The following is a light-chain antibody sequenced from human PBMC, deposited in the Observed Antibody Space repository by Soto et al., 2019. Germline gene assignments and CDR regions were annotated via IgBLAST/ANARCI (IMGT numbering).Light chain of an antibody. Sequence: QSALTQPRSVSGSPGQSVTISCTGSSSDVGGYNYVSWHQHHPGKAPKLIIYDVRKRPSGVPNRFSGSKSGNTASLTISGLQAEDEADYFCQSYDNSLSVYVFGTGTKLTVL. CDR3: QSYDNSLSVYV. CDR2: DVR. CDR1: SSDVGGYNY. V-gene: IGLV2-11*01. J-gene: IGLJ1*01.